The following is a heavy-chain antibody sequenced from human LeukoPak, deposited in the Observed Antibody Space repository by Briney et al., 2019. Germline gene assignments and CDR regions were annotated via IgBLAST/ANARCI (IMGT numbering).Heavy chain of an antibody. J-gene: IGHJ4*02. CDR1: GFTVNSNY. CDR3: ARLTADGRLYFVD. V-gene: IGHV3-53*01. Sequence: AGGSLRLSCAASGFTVNSNYLSWVRQAPGKGLEWVSTLYNTGNKYYANSVKGRFSISRDNSKNTLFLQMNSLRAEDTAVYYCARLTADGRLYFVDWGPGTLVTVSS. D-gene: IGHD6-13*01. CDR2: LYNTGNK.